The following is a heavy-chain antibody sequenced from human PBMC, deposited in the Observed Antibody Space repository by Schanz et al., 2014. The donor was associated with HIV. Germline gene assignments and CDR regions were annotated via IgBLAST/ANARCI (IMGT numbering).Heavy chain of an antibody. Sequence: QVQLVESGGGVVQPGRSLRLSCAASGFTFSSFGMHWVRQAPGKGLEWVAVIWYDGGYKSYADSVTGRFTISRDNSKNTLYLQMNSLRAEDTAIYYCAKENPTNYYSHGGPIDIWGQGTMLTVSS. V-gene: IGHV3-33*06. CDR2: IWYDGGYK. D-gene: IGHD3-10*01. J-gene: IGHJ3*02. CDR1: GFTFSSFG. CDR3: AKENPTNYYSHGGPIDI.